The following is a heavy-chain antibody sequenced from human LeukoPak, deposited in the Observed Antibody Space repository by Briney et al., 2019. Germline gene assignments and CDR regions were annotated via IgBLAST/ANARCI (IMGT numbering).Heavy chain of an antibody. D-gene: IGHD3-22*01. Sequence: GGSLRLSCAASGFTFSNYAMHWVRQAPGKGLEWVAYIRYDGSRKYYADSVNGRFTISRDNSKNTLYLQVRSLRGEDTAVYYCATETPDTSGSKLDYWGQGTLVTVSS. CDR1: GFTFSNYA. CDR2: IRYDGSRK. J-gene: IGHJ4*02. CDR3: ATETPDTSGSKLDY. V-gene: IGHV3-30*02.